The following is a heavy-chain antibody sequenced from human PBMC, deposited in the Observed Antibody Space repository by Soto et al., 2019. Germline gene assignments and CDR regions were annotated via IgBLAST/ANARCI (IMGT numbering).Heavy chain of an antibody. Sequence: TLSLTCTVSGGSISSGGYYWSWIRQHPGKGLGWIGYIYYSGSTYYNPSLKSRVTISVDTSKNQFSLKLSSVTAADTAVYYCARAPITMVRGVMDWFDPWGQGTLVTVSS. J-gene: IGHJ5*02. CDR2: IYYSGST. V-gene: IGHV4-31*03. CDR1: GGSISSGGYY. CDR3: ARAPITMVRGVMDWFDP. D-gene: IGHD3-10*01.